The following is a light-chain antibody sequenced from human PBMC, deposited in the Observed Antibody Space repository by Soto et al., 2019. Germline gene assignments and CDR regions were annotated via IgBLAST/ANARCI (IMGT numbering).Light chain of an antibody. CDR3: QQRYSTR. CDR2: DAS. CDR1: QDISNY. Sequence: DIQMTQSPSSLSASVGDRVTITCQASQDISNYLNWYQQKPGKAPKLLIYDASNLQSGVPSRFSGSGSGTDFTLTISSLQPEDFATYYCQQRYSTRFGGGTKVEIK. J-gene: IGKJ4*01. V-gene: IGKV1-39*01.